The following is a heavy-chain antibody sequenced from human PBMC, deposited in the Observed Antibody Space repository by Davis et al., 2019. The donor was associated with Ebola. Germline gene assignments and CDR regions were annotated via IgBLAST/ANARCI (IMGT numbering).Heavy chain of an antibody. CDR3: ARSSPKNDFWSGYYYDYDAFDI. CDR2: INHSGST. CDR1: GGSFSGYY. J-gene: IGHJ3*02. D-gene: IGHD3-3*01. Sequence: MPSETLSLTCAVYGGSFSGYYWSWIRQPPGKGLEWNGEINHSGSTNYNPSLQSRVTISVDTSKNQFSLKLSSVTAADTAVYYCARSSPKNDFWSGYYYDYDAFDIWGQGTMVTVSS. V-gene: IGHV4-34*01.